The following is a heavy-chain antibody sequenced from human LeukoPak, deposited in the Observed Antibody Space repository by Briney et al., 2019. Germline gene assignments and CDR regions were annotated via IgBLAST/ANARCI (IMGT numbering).Heavy chain of an antibody. Sequence: GGTLRLSCAASGFTFSHHGMNWVRQAPGKGLEWVSGVGPSGARTYYADSVKGRFTISRDNSKNTLYLQMNSLRAEDTAVYYCAKPAISSSGWYYDYWGQGTLVTVSS. CDR2: VGPSGART. CDR1: GFTFSHHG. J-gene: IGHJ4*02. CDR3: AKPAISSSGWYYDY. V-gene: IGHV3-23*01. D-gene: IGHD6-19*01.